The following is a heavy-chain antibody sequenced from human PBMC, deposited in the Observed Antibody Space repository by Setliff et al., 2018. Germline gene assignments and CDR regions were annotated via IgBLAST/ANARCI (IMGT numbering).Heavy chain of an antibody. CDR3: AKEPAISLTEAIRRSYYDYALDV. V-gene: IGHV1-18*01. CDR1: GYTFTYFG. CDR2: ISGHNEKT. D-gene: IGHD3-9*01. Sequence: ASVKVSCKASGYTFTYFGVSWLRLAPGQGLEWMGWISGHNEKTIIEPKFQGRLALTTDTGSDTSYMELRNLRSDYAAIYYCAKEPAISLTEAIRRSYYDYALDVWGQGTTVTVSS. J-gene: IGHJ6*02.